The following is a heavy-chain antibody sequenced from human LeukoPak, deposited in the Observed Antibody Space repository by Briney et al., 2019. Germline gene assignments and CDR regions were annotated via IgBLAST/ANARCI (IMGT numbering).Heavy chain of an antibody. CDR2: INYSETT. Sequence: SETLSLTCTVSGGAITNDNFYWGWLRPPPGKGREWDVSINYSETTYYNPSLRSRLSISVDTSRTQFFLTLNSVTAADTAVYYCARLFDSWGRGILVTVSS. V-gene: IGHV4-39*01. CDR1: GGAITNDNFY. CDR3: ARLFDS. J-gene: IGHJ4*02.